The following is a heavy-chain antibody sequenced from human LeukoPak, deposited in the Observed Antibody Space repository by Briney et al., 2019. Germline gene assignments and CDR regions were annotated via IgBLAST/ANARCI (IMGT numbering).Heavy chain of an antibody. CDR1: RYTFTGHY. CDR3: ARDLYDVLLWFGELWGFDP. J-gene: IGHJ5*02. D-gene: IGHD3-10*01. V-gene: IGHV1-2*02. CDR2: INPNSGGT. Sequence: ASVKVSCKASRYTFTGHYMHWVRQAPGQGLEWMGWINPNSGGTNYAQKFQGRVTMTRDTSISTAYMELSRLRSDDTAVYYCARDLYDVLLWFGELWGFDPWGQGTLVTVSS.